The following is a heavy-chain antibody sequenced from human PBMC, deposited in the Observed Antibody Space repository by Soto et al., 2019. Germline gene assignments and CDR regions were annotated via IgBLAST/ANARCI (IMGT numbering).Heavy chain of an antibody. CDR1: GLNFTKHP. CDR3: GVQYDY. J-gene: IGHJ4*02. V-gene: IGHV3-23*01. Sequence: GSLRLSCESSGLNFTKHPMIWVRQGPVKGLEWVAAISGRTGDTAYADSVRGRFTLSRDSSTYTMFLQMNSLRAEDTAVYYCGVQYDYWGQGTLVTVSS. CDR2: ISGRTGDT.